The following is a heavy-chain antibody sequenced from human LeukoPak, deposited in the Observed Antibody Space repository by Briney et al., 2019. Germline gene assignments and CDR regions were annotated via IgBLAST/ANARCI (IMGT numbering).Heavy chain of an antibody. CDR2: ISYDGSNK. Sequence: GGSLRLSCAASGFTFSSYGMHWVRQAPGKGLEWVAVISYDGSNKYYADSVKGRFAISRDNSKSTLFLQMNSLRAKDTAIYYCARDKLEPGYSMDVWGQGTTVTVSS. J-gene: IGHJ6*02. D-gene: IGHD1-1*01. V-gene: IGHV3-30*03. CDR3: ARDKLEPGYSMDV. CDR1: GFTFSSYG.